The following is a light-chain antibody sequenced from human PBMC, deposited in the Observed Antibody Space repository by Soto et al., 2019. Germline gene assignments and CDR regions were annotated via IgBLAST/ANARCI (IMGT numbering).Light chain of an antibody. V-gene: IGKV1-5*03. CDR3: QQYDSIPYT. Sequence: DIQMTQSPSTLSASVRDRVTIPCRASQTINSWLAWYQQRPGKDPRLLIYKASTLESGVPSRFSGSGSGTEFTLTISTLQTDDFATYYYQQYDSIPYTFGQGTKLDIK. CDR2: KAS. CDR1: QTINSW. J-gene: IGKJ2*01.